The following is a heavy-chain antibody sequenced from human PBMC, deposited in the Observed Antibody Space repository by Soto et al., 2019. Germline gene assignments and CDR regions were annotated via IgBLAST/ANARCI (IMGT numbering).Heavy chain of an antibody. D-gene: IGHD2-2*01. J-gene: IGHJ6*02. CDR2: ISYDGSNK. V-gene: IGHV3-30-3*01. CDR1: GFTVSSNA. Sequence: GGSLRLSCAASGFTVSSNAMHWVRQAPGKGLEWVAFISYDGSNKYYADSVRGRFTISRDNSKNTLYLQMNSPRPEDRAVYYCAKGYCSSTSCFYGMDVWGQGTTVTVSS. CDR3: AKGYCSSTSCFYGMDV.